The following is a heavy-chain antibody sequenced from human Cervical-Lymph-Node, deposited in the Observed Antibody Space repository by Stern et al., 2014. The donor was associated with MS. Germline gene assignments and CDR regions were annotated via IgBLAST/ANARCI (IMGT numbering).Heavy chain of an antibody. CDR1: GGTFRGYG. V-gene: IGHV1-69*09. J-gene: IGHJ5*02. Sequence: VQLVESGAEVKKPGSSVNISCQASGGTFRGYGITWVRQAPGPGLEWRGRLIPLVGVARYAPRFQGRVTIAADKSMTTGYMELSSLTSDDTAVYYCARGDYGDYNWFDPWGLGTLVTVSS. D-gene: IGHD4-17*01. CDR2: LIPLVGVA. CDR3: ARGDYGDYNWFDP.